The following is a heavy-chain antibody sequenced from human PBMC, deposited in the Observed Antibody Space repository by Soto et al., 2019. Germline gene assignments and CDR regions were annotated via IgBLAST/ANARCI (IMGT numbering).Heavy chain of an antibody. CDR3: ARAMPGMVV. CDR2: IANDGGYQ. D-gene: IGHD2-2*01. J-gene: IGHJ6*02. Sequence: QVQLVESGGGVVQPGRSLRLSCAASGFTLSDFAMHRVRQVPGKGLEWVALIANDGGYQHYGDSVKGRFTISRDNSKHMLYLQMTSLRVEDTAVYYCARAMPGMVVWGQGTTVTVSS. CDR1: GFTLSDFA. V-gene: IGHV3-30-3*01.